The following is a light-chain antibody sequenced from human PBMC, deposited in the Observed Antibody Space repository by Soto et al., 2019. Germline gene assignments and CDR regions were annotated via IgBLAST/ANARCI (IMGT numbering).Light chain of an antibody. V-gene: IGKV1-27*01. CDR2: GAS. CDR1: QGINNY. J-gene: IGKJ5*01. Sequence: DIQMTQSPSSLSASVGDRVTITCRASQGINNYLAWYQQKPGKVPKLLIYGASTLQSGAPSRFSGSGSATDFTLTLSSLQPEDVATYYCEKYNSAPPTFGPGTRLEIK. CDR3: EKYNSAPPT.